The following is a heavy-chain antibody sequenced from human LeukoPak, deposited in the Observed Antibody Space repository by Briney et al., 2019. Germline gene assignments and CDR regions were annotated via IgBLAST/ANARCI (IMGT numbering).Heavy chain of an antibody. V-gene: IGHV3-30*18. CDR3: AKYPSSLYGDFYYYGLDV. CDR1: GFTFNTYA. D-gene: IGHD3-3*01. Sequence: PGRSLGLSCVASGFTFNTYAMHWVRQAPGKGLEWVALISYDGNKEYYADFVKGRFTISRVDSKNTLYLQMNSLRAEDTAMYYCAKYPSSLYGDFYYYGLDVWGQGTTVTVSS. CDR2: ISYDGNKE. J-gene: IGHJ6*02.